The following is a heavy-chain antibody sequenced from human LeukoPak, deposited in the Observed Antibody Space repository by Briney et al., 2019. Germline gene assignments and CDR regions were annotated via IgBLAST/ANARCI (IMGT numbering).Heavy chain of an antibody. J-gene: IGHJ4*02. D-gene: IGHD7-27*01. CDR1: GFVFSNYW. Sequence: GGSLRLSCAASGFVFSNYWMYWVRQAPGRGLVWVSRINPDGSSIGYADFVRGRFTISRDNAKNTLFLQMNSLRAEDTAVYYCAKDGGLWVSAHWGDSWGRGTLVTVSS. CDR2: INPDGSSI. V-gene: IGHV3-74*01. CDR3: AKDGGLWVSAHWGDS.